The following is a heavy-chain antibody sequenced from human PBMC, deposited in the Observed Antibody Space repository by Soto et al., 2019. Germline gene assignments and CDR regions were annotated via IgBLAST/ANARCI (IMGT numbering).Heavy chain of an antibody. J-gene: IGHJ5*02. CDR2: INTSGGST. V-gene: IGHV1-46*01. D-gene: IGHD3-10*01. Sequence: ASVKVSCKASGYTLSSYYMHWVRQAPGQGLEWMGIINTSGGSTTYAQKFQGRVTMTRDTSTSTAYMELSSLRSEDTAVYYCAASYYYGSGSYPNWFDPWGQGTLVTVSS. CDR3: AASYYYGSGSYPNWFDP. CDR1: GYTLSSYY.